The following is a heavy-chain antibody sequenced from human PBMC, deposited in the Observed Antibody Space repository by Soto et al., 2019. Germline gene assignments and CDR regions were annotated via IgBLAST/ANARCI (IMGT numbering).Heavy chain of an antibody. D-gene: IGHD6-6*01. CDR2: ISYDGSNK. Sequence: GGSLRLSCAASGFTFSSYGMHWVRQAPGKGLEWVAVISYDGSNKYYADSVKGRFTISRDNSKNTLYLQMNSLRAEDTAVYYCAKVFPEYSSSSVDYYGMDVWGQGTTVTVSS. CDR3: AKVFPEYSSSSVDYYGMDV. V-gene: IGHV3-30*18. CDR1: GFTFSSYG. J-gene: IGHJ6*02.